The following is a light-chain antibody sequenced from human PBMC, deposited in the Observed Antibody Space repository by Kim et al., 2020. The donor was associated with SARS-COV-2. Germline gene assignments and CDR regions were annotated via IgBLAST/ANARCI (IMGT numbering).Light chain of an antibody. CDR2: AIN. CDR3: SAYTSSSTYV. Sequence: QSVLTQPASVSGSPGQSITISCTGTSSYICCDLGGYDDLSLYQQYPGKAPRLMLHAINNRPSGSSDRFSGAKCANTDSLTTSESRDDDESDYYCSAYTSSSTYVFGTGTKV. CDR1: SSYICCDLGGYDD. V-gene: IGLV2-14*01. J-gene: IGLJ1*01.